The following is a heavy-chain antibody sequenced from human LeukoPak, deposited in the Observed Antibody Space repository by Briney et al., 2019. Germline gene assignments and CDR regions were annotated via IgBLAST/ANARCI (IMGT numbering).Heavy chain of an antibody. CDR2: INHSGST. V-gene: IGHV4-34*01. CDR1: GGSFSGYY. Sequence: PSETLSLTCAVYGGSFSGYYWSWIRQPPGKGLEWIGEINHSGSTNYNPSLKSRVTISVDTSKNQFSLKLNSVTAADTAVYYCARQGYYDFWSAYYFDYWGQGTLVTVSS. CDR3: ARQGYYDFWSAYYFDY. D-gene: IGHD3-3*01. J-gene: IGHJ4*02.